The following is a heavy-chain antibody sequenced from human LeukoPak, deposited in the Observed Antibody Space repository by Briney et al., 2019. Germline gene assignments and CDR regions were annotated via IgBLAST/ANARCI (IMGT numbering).Heavy chain of an antibody. D-gene: IGHD5-12*01. Sequence: SETLSLTCTVSGGSISSYYWSWIRQPPGKGLEWIGYIYYSGSTNYNPSLKSRVTISVDTSKNQFSLKLSSVTAADTAVYYCARVFHVGSKGRYGGYVGVPYYFDYWGQGTLVTVSS. J-gene: IGHJ4*02. CDR3: ARVFHVGSKGRYGGYVGVPYYFDY. CDR2: IYYSGST. V-gene: IGHV4-59*01. CDR1: GGSISSYY.